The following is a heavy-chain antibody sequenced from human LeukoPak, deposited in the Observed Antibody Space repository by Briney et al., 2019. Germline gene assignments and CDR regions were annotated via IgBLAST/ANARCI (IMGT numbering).Heavy chain of an antibody. D-gene: IGHD2-2*01. Sequence: ASVKVSCKASGGTFSSYAISWVRQAPGQGLEWMGGIIPIFGTANYAQKFQGRVTITADESTSTAYMELSSLRSEDTAVYYCARAVVPAATDYYYYYMDVWGKGTTVTVSS. J-gene: IGHJ6*03. CDR2: IIPIFGTA. CDR1: GGTFSSYA. CDR3: ARAVVPAATDYYYYYMDV. V-gene: IGHV1-69*13.